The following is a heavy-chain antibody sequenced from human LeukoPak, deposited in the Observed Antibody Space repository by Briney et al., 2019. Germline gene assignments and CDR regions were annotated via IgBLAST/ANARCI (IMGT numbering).Heavy chain of an antibody. CDR2: INHSGST. CDR1: GGSFSGYY. J-gene: IGHJ4*02. D-gene: IGHD3-9*01. V-gene: IGHV4-34*01. Sequence: SETLSLTCAVCGGSFSGYYWSWIRQAPGKGLEWIGEINHSGSTNYNPSLKSRVTISVDTSKNQFSLKLSSVTAADTAVYYCARGRLRYFDWLLSPDFDYWGQGTLVTVSS. CDR3: ARGRLRYFDWLLSPDFDY.